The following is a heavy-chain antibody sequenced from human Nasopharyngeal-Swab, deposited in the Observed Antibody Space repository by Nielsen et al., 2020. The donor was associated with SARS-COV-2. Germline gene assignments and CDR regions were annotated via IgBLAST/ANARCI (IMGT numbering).Heavy chain of an antibody. Sequence: SVKVSCKASGGTFSSYAISWVRQAPGQGLEWMGRIIPILGIANYAQKFQGRVTMTRNTSISTAYMELSSLRSEDTAVYYCARAGIAAAGLGMDVWGQGTTVTVSS. CDR3: ARAGIAAAGLGMDV. CDR1: GGTFSSYA. V-gene: IGHV1-69*04. CDR2: IIPILGIA. J-gene: IGHJ6*02. D-gene: IGHD6-13*01.